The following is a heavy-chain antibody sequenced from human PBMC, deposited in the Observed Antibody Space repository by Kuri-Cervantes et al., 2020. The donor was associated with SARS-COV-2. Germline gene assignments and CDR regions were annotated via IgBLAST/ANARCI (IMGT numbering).Heavy chain of an antibody. CDR3: ARASFRGQLLNYYMDV. CDR1: GFTVSSNY. Sequence: ETLSLTCAASGFTVSSNYMSWVRQAPGKGLEWVSIIYSGGSTYYADSVKGRFTISRDNSKNTLYLQMNSLRAEDTAVYYCARASFRGQLLNYYMDVWGKGTTVTVSS. J-gene: IGHJ6*03. CDR2: IYSGGST. D-gene: IGHD6-6*01. V-gene: IGHV3-53*01.